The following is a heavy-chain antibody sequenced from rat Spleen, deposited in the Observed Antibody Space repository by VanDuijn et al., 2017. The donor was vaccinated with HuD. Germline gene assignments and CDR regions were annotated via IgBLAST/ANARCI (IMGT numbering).Heavy chain of an antibody. CDR2: ISYDGSST. Sequence: EVQLVESGGDLVQPGRSLKLSCAASGFTFSDYYMAWVRQAPTKGLEWVATISYDGSSTNYRDSVKGRFTISRDDAKNTQYLQMDSLRSEDTATYYCTRHGGLRNWFAYWGQGTLVTVSS. CDR1: GFTFSDYY. J-gene: IGHJ3*01. CDR3: TRHGGLRNWFAY. D-gene: IGHD1-11*01. V-gene: IGHV5-7*01.